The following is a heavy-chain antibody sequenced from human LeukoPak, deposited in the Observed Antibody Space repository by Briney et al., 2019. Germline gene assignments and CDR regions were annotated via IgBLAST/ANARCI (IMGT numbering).Heavy chain of an antibody. CDR1: GGSISSGDYY. V-gene: IGHV4-30-4*01. CDR3: ARDQGGVGATGTFDI. CDR2: IYYSGST. D-gene: IGHD1-26*01. J-gene: IGHJ3*02. Sequence: PSETLSLTCTVSGGSISSGDYYWSWIRQPPGKGLKWIGYIYYSGSTYYNPSLKSRVTISVDTPKNQFSLKLSSVTAADTAVYYCARDQGGVGATGTFDIWGQGTMVTVSS.